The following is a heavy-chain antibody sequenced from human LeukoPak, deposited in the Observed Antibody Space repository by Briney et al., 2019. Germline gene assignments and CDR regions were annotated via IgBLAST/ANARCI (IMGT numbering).Heavy chain of an antibody. CDR2: ISDSGART. J-gene: IGHJ4*02. D-gene: IGHD4-17*01. CDR1: GITLSNYG. Sequence: GGSLRLSCAVSGITLSNYGMSWVRQAPGKGLEWVAGISDSGARTNYADSVKGRFTISRDNPKNTLYLQMNSLRAEDTAVYYCAKVNGDFSGFDYWGQGTLVTVSS. CDR3: AKVNGDFSGFDY. V-gene: IGHV3-23*01.